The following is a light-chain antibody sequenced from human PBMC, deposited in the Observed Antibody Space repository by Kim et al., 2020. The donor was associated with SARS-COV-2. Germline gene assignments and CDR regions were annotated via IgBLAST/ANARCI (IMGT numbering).Light chain of an antibody. V-gene: IGKV3-20*01. CDR3: QQYGSSALT. CDR1: QSVSSSS. CDR2: GAS. J-gene: IGKJ4*01. Sequence: SPGERPTLSCRASQSVSSSSLGWYQQKPGQAPRLLIYGASSRATGIPDRFSGSGSGTDFTLTISRLEPEDFAVYYCQQYGSSALTFGGGTKVDIK.